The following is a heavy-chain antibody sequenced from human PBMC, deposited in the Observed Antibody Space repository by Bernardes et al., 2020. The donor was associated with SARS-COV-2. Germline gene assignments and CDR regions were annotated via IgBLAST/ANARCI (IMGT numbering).Heavy chain of an antibody. D-gene: IGHD6-13*01. V-gene: IGHV1-2*02. CDR2: INPNSGGT. CDR1: GYTFTGYY. Sequence: ASVKVSCKASGYTFTGYYMHWVRQAPGQGLEWMGWINPNSGGTNYAQKFQGRVTMTRDTSISTAYMELSRVRSDDTAVYYCARLARTLVYYYYGMDVWGQGTTVTVSS. CDR3: ARLARTLVYYYYGMDV. J-gene: IGHJ6*02.